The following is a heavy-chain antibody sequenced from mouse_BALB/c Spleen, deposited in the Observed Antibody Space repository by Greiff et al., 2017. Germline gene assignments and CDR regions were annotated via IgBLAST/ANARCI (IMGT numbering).Heavy chain of an antibody. CDR3: ARVLRFFDY. CDR1: GFNIKDTY. Sequence: VQLKESGAELVKPGASVKLSCTASGFNIKDTYMHWVKQRPEQGLEWIGRIDPANGNTKYDPKFQGKATITADTSSNTAYLQLSSLTSEDTAVYYCARVLRFFDYWGQGTLVTVSA. J-gene: IGHJ3*01. CDR2: IDPANGNT. D-gene: IGHD1-1*01. V-gene: IGHV14-3*02.